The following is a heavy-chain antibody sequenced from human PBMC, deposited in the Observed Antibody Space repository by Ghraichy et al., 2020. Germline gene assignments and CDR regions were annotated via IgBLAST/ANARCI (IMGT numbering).Heavy chain of an antibody. Sequence: SVKVSCKASGGTFSSYAISWVRQAPGQGLEWMGGIIPIFGTANYAQKFQGRVTITADESTSTAYMELSSLRSEDTAVYYCASSGIVVVPAALDVWGQGTTVTVSS. J-gene: IGHJ6*02. V-gene: IGHV1-69*13. CDR1: GGTFSSYA. CDR3: ASSGIVVVPAALDV. D-gene: IGHD2-2*01. CDR2: IIPIFGTA.